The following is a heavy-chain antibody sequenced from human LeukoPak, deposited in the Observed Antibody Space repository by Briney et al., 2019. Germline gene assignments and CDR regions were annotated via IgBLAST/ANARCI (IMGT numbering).Heavy chain of an antibody. J-gene: IGHJ6*02. D-gene: IGHD3-10*01. CDR2: INPSGGST. CDR3: ARDKAPGSGYYYGMDV. Sequence: ASVKASCKASGYTFTSYYMHWVRQAPGQGLEWMGIINPSGGSTSYAQKFQGRVTMTRDTSTSTVYMELSSLRSEDTAVYYCARDKAPGSGYYYGMDVWGQGTTVTVSS. V-gene: IGHV1-46*01. CDR1: GYTFTSYY.